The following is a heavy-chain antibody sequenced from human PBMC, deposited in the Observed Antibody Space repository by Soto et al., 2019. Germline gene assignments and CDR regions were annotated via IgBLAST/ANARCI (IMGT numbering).Heavy chain of an antibody. J-gene: IGHJ5*02. CDR1: GFTFSSYA. CDR2: ISGSGGST. CDR3: VSSSTSGFDP. Sequence: EVQLLESGGGLVQPGGSLRLSCAASGFTFSSYAMSWVRQAPGKELEWVSAISGSGGSTYYADSVKGRFTISRDNSKNTVYLQMNSLRAEDTAVYYCVSSSTSGFDPWGQGTLVTVSS. V-gene: IGHV3-23*01. D-gene: IGHD6-6*01.